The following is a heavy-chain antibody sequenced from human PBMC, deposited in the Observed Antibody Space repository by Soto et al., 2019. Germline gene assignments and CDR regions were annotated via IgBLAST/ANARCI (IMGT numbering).Heavy chain of an antibody. CDR3: ARTNSWNFGFSYFDY. CDR1: GYSISSGYY. CDR2: IYHSGST. V-gene: IGHV4-38-2*01. Sequence: SETLSLTCAVSGYSISSGYYWGWIRQPPGKGLEWIGSIYHSGSTYYNPSLKSRVTISVDTSKNQFSLKLSSVTAADTAVYYCARTNSWNFGFSYFDYWGQGTLVTVSS. D-gene: IGHD1-7*01. J-gene: IGHJ4*02.